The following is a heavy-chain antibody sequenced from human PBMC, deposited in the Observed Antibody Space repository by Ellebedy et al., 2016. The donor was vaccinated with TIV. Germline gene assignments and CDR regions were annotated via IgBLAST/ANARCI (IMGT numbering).Heavy chain of an antibody. D-gene: IGHD3-9*01. Sequence: GGSLRLXXAASGFSFITYWMSWVRQAPGKGLEWVANIKQDGSEKYYVDSVKGRFTISRDNAKNSLYLQMNSLRAEDTAVYYCARGGAYDILTGYRPLDYWGQGTLVTVSS. CDR2: IKQDGSEK. CDR3: ARGGAYDILTGYRPLDY. CDR1: GFSFITYW. V-gene: IGHV3-7*01. J-gene: IGHJ4*02.